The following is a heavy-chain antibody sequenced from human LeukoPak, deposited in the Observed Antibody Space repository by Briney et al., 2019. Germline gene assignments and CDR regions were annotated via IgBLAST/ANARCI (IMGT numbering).Heavy chain of an antibody. J-gene: IGHJ4*02. D-gene: IGHD3-3*01. V-gene: IGHV3-30-3*01. CDR1: GFTFSSYA. CDR3: ARDPNDFWRGYWFDY. Sequence: GRSLRLSCAASGFTFSSYAMHWVRQAPGKGLEWVAVISYDGSNKYYADSVKGRFTISRDNSKNTLYLQMNSLRAEDTAVYYCARDPNDFWRGYWFDYWGQGTLVTVSS. CDR2: ISYDGSNK.